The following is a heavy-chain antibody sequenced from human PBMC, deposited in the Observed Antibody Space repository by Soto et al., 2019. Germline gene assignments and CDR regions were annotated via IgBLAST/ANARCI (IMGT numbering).Heavy chain of an antibody. CDR1: GFTFSDYY. Sequence: GGSLRLSCGASGFTFSDYYMTWIRQAPGKGLEWISYISGSGNTVDYSDSVKGRFTISRDNSKNSLYLQMNSLRVDDTAVYYCARLPYPYSSNWYYVDWGQGILVNVSS. CDR3: ARLPYPYSSNWYYVD. D-gene: IGHD6-13*01. J-gene: IGHJ4*02. V-gene: IGHV3-11*01. CDR2: ISGSGNTV.